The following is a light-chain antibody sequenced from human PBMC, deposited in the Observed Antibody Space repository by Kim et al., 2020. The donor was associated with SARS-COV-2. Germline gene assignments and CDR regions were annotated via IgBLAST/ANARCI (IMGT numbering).Light chain of an antibody. CDR2: AAS. CDR3: HQSYSSPQT. V-gene: IGKV1-39*01. CDR1: QSISTF. Sequence: ASVGDRVSLTCRASQSISTFLNWYQQTPGKAPKVLIHAASNLQSGVPTRFSGSGSGTDFNLTITSLQPEDFATYYCHQSYSSPQTFGQGTKVDIK. J-gene: IGKJ1*01.